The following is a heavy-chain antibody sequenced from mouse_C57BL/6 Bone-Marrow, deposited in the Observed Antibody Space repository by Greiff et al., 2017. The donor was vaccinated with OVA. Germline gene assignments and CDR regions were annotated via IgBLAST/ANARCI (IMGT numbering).Heavy chain of an antibody. V-gene: IGHV1-54*01. CDR3: ARRSFDGYYVPFDY. CDR1: GSTFTNYL. J-gene: IGHJ2*01. CDR2: IIPGRGGT. Sequence: VQLHQSGAGLVRPGTSVKVSCKASGSTFTNYLMCWVRQRPGQGLEWIGVIIPGRGGTNYNEKFKGKATLTADKSSSTAYMQLSSLTSEDSAVYFCARRSFDGYYVPFDYWGQGTTLTVSS. D-gene: IGHD2-3*01.